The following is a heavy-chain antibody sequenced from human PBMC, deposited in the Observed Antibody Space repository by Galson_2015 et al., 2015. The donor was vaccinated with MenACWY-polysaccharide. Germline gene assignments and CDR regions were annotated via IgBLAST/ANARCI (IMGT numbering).Heavy chain of an antibody. V-gene: IGHV3-49*03. CDR2: IRSKAYGGTP. J-gene: IGHJ3*02. CDR1: GFNFGDYG. D-gene: IGHD3-22*01. Sequence: SLRLSCAASGFNFGDYGMIWIRQAPGKGLEWISLIRSKAYGGTPESAASVKGRFTMSRDDSKRIAYLQMNSLNTEDTAVYYCTRFSAYFHDSSSSFDPFDIWCQRTMVTVSS. CDR3: TRFSAYFHDSSSSFDPFDI.